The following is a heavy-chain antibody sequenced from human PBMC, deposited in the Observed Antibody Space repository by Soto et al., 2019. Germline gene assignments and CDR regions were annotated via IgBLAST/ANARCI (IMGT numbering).Heavy chain of an antibody. CDR2: IIPIFGTA. CDR1: GSTFSSYR. CDR3: ATRRGLYYYYGMDV. J-gene: IGHJ6*02. Sequence: SVKVSCKASGSTFSSYRISWVRQAPGQGLEWMGGIIPIFGTANYAQKFQGRVTITADESTSTAYMELSSLRSEDTAVYYCATRRGLYYYYGMDVWVQGTTVTVSS. D-gene: IGHD3-10*01. V-gene: IGHV1-69*13.